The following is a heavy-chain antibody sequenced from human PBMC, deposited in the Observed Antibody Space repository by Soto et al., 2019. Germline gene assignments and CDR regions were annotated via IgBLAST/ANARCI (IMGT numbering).Heavy chain of an antibody. Sequence: PXESLKISCTGFGYTFTTFWISWVRQMPGRGLEWMGRIDPRDSYTNYSPSFQGHVTISVDKSISTAYLQWGSLKASDTAMYYCARLYCSSSTCDSWFDHWGQGPLVTVSS. CDR1: GYTFTTFW. J-gene: IGHJ5*02. CDR3: ARLYCSSSTCDSWFDH. D-gene: IGHD2-2*01. CDR2: IDPRDSYT. V-gene: IGHV5-10-1*01.